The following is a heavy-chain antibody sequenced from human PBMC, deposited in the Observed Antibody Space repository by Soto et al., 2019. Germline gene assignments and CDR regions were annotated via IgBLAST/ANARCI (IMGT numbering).Heavy chain of an antibody. D-gene: IGHD1-26*01. Sequence: PSETLSLTCAVYGGSFSGYYWSWIRQPPGKGLEWIGEINHSGSTNYNPSLKSRVTISVDTSKNQFSLSLSSVTAADTAVYYCANLIVFHSSYYHDYWGHGTLVTVSS. J-gene: IGHJ4*01. CDR1: GGSFSGYY. CDR2: INHSGST. CDR3: ANLIVFHSSYYHDY. V-gene: IGHV4-34*01.